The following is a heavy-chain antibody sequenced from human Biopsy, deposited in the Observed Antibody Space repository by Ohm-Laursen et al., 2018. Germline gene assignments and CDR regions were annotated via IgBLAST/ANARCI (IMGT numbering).Heavy chain of an antibody. CDR3: ARAANSTGWPYYYFYSMDV. J-gene: IGHJ6*02. V-gene: IGHV4-61*08. CDR2: IYYSGST. D-gene: IGHD2/OR15-2a*01. Sequence: TLSLTCTVSGASISSAAYHWSWIRQLPGKGLEWIGYIYYSGSTNYNPSLKSRVTISVDTSKNQFSLRLNSVTAADTAVYYCARAANSTGWPYYYFYSMDVWGQGTTVTVSS. CDR1: GASISSAAYH.